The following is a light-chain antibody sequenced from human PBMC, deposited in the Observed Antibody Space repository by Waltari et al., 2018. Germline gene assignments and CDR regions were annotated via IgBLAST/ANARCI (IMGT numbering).Light chain of an antibody. V-gene: IGLV2-8*01. Sequence: QSALTQPPSASGSPGQSVPISCTGTSSDVGGYNYVTWYQQQPGKVPKRLIYEVTKRPSGVPDRFSGSRSGNTASLTVSGLQPEDEADYYCSSYAGSSSVFGGGTKLTVL. CDR3: SSYAGSSSV. CDR2: EVT. CDR1: SSDVGGYNY. J-gene: IGLJ2*01.